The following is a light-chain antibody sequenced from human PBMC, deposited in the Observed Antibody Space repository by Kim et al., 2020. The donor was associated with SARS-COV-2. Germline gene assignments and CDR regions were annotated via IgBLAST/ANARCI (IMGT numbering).Light chain of an antibody. CDR2: DVT. J-gene: IGLJ2*01. V-gene: IGLV2-14*03. CDR1: SSDVGAYNY. CDR3: TSYTSSSTLV. Sequence: GQSITISCTGTSSDVGAYNYVSWYQQHPGKAPKLMIYDVTKRPSGVSNRFSGSKSVNTASLTISGLQAEDEADYYCTSYTSSSTLVFGGGTQLTVL.